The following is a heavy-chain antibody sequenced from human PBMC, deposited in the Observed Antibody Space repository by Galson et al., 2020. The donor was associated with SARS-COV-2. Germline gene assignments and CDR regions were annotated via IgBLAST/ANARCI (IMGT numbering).Heavy chain of an antibody. V-gene: IGHV4-39*01. D-gene: IGHD3-22*01. CDR2: IYYTGST. J-gene: IGHJ4*02. Sequence: ETSETLSLTCTVSGGSISSSNYYWGWIRQPPGKGLEWIGSIYYTGSTYYNPSLKSRVTISVDTSKNQFSLNLNSVTAADTAVYYCASIDSSGFYPYFDYWGQGTLVTVSS. CDR1: GGSISSSNYY. CDR3: ASIDSSGFYPYFDY.